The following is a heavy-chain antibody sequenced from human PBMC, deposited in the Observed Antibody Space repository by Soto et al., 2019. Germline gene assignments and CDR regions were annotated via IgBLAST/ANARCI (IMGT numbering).Heavy chain of an antibody. CDR3: ARGGYSYGLDY. J-gene: IGHJ4*02. CDR2: IYFRGST. Sequence: PSETLSLTCTVSGDSISTYYWSWIRQPPGKGLECIGYIYFRGSTNYNPSLKSRVTISVDTSKNQFSLNLSSVTAADTAVYYCARGGYSYGLDYWGQEPRVTVS. D-gene: IGHD5-18*01. CDR1: GDSISTYY. V-gene: IGHV4-59*01.